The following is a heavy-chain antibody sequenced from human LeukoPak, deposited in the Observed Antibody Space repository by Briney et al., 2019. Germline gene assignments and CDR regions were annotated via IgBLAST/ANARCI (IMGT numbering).Heavy chain of an antibody. Sequence: GESLKISCKGSGYNFANSWIAWVRQMPGRGLEWMGIIYPGDSDTRYSPSFQGQVTISADKSISTAYLQWTSLQASDTAMYYCARQKSRVAPADYWGQETLVTVSS. CDR1: GYNFANSW. CDR2: IYPGDSDT. D-gene: IGHD2-2*01. J-gene: IGHJ4*02. V-gene: IGHV5-51*01. CDR3: ARQKSRVAPADY.